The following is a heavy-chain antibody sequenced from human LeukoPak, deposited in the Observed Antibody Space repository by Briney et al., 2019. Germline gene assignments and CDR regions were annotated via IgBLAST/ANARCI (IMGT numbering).Heavy chain of an antibody. Sequence: ASVKVSCKASGYTFTSYYMHWVRQAPGQGLEWMGIINPSGGSTSYAQKFQGRVTMTRDTSTSTVYMELSSLRSEDTAVYYCARPQYSSSSTPDWYFDLWGRGTLVTVSS. J-gene: IGHJ2*01. V-gene: IGHV1-46*01. CDR1: GYTFTSYY. D-gene: IGHD6-6*01. CDR2: INPSGGST. CDR3: ARPQYSSSSTPDWYFDL.